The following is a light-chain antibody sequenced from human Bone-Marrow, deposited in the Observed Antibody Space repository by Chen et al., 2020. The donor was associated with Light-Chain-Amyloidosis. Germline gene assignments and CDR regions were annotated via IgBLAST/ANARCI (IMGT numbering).Light chain of an antibody. J-gene: IGLJ1*01. CDR3: LSYAGSSNYV. V-gene: IGLV2-8*01. CDR2: EAT. CDR1: SRDVGGYNY. Sequence: QSALTQPPSASGTPGQSVTISCTGTSRDVGGYNYVSWYQHHPGNAPKLIIYEATQRPSGVPERFSGSQYDNTASLSVSGLQDEDEADYYCLSYAGSSNYVFGTGTKVTVL.